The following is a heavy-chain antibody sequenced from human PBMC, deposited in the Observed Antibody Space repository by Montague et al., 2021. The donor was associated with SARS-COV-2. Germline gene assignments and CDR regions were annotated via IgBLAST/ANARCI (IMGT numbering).Heavy chain of an antibody. J-gene: IGHJ4*02. D-gene: IGHD1-14*01. Sequence: SGDSVSSNIAAWNWIRQSPSRGLEWLGRTYYRSKWYNDYAVSVRSRVTISPDTSKNQFSLQLNSVTPEDTAVYYCTQERGPGRTTWHYFDYWGQGTLVTVSS. CDR3: TQERGPGRTTWHYFDY. CDR2: TYYRSKWYN. CDR1: GDSVSSNIAA. V-gene: IGHV6-1*01.